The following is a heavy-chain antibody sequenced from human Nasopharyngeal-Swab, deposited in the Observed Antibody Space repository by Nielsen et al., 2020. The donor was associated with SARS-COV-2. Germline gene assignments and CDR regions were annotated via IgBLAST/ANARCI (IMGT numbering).Heavy chain of an antibody. CDR2: IYWDDDK. CDR1: GFSLTTSGVG. J-gene: IGHJ6*02. V-gene: IGHV2-5*02. D-gene: IGHD3-3*01. Sequence: SGPTLVKPTQTLTLTCTFSGFSLTTSGVGVGWIRQPPGKALEWLALIYWDDDKRYSPSLKSRLTITKDTSKNQVVLTMTNMDPVDTATYYCAHIGAPDFDFWSGYSFYFYYGMDVWGQGTTVTVSS. CDR3: AHIGAPDFDFWSGYSFYFYYGMDV.